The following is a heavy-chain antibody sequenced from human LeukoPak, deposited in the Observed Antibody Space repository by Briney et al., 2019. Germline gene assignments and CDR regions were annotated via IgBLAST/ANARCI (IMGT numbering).Heavy chain of an antibody. CDR1: GGSFSGYY. J-gene: IGHJ4*02. V-gene: IGHV4-34*01. D-gene: IGHD3-3*01. CDR2: INHSGST. CDR3: ARGLGGITIFGVVIIQEGTYYFDY. Sequence: SETLSLTCAVYGGSFSGYYWSWIRQPPGKGLEWIGEINHSGSTNYNPSLKSRVTISVDTSKNQFSLKLNSVTAADTAVYYCARGLGGITIFGVVIIQEGTYYFDYWGQGTLVTVSS.